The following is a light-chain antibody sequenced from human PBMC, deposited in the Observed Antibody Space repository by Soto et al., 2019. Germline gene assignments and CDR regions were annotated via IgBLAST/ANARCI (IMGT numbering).Light chain of an antibody. CDR3: SSYTTSSTLLYG. J-gene: IGLJ1*01. CDR1: SSDVGGYNS. V-gene: IGLV2-14*01. Sequence: QSALPQPASVSGSPGQSITISCTGTSSDVGGYNSVSWYQQHPGKAPKLMIYEVSNRPSGVSNRFSGSKSGNTASLTISGLQAEDETDYYCSSYTTSSTLLYGFGTGTKGTVL. CDR2: EVS.